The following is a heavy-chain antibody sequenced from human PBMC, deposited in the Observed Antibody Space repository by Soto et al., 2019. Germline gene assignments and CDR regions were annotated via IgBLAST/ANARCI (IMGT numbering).Heavy chain of an antibody. CDR2: ISWDGDFL. V-gene: IGHV3-43*01. J-gene: IGHJ4*02. CDR3: AKEGNGGSSLDH. CDR1: GFKFDDYM. D-gene: IGHD1-26*01. Sequence: EVLLVESGGGVVQPGGSLRLSCEASGFKFDDYMMHWVRQAPGKGLEWISRISWDGDFLDYADSIKGRVTVSRDNSKNSLYLHMNSLKTEDTAFYYCAKEGNGGSSLDHWGQGTLVTVSS.